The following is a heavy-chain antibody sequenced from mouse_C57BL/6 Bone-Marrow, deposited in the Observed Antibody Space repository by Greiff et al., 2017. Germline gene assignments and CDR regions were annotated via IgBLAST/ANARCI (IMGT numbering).Heavy chain of an antibody. J-gene: IGHJ2*01. CDR1: GYTFTDYE. D-gene: IGHD4-1*01. V-gene: IGHV1-15*01. CDR3: TRGHWDDGDY. Sequence: QVQLQQSGAELVRPGASVTLSCKASGYTFTDYEMHWVKQTPVHGLEWIGAIDPETSGTAYNQKFKGKAILTADKSSSTAYMELRSLTSEDSAVYYCTRGHWDDGDYWGQGTTLTVSS. CDR2: IDPETSGT.